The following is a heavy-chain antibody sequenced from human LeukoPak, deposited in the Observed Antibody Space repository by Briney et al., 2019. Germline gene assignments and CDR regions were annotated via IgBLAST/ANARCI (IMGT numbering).Heavy chain of an antibody. J-gene: IGHJ4*02. CDR3: ASTFLGYCSGGSCSFDY. CDR1: GGSISSYY. V-gene: IGHV4-59*08. D-gene: IGHD2-15*01. Sequence: SETLSLTCTVSGGSISSYYWSWIRQPPGKGLEWIGYIYYSGSTNYNPSLKSRVTISVDTSKNQFSLKLSSVTAADTAVYYCASTFLGYCSGGSCSFDYWGQGTLVTVSS. CDR2: IYYSGST.